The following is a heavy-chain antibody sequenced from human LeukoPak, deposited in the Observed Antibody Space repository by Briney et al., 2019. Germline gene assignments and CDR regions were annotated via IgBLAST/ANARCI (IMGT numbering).Heavy chain of an antibody. CDR2: IWYDGSNK. CDR3: AKDLYYDSGGYTIPSADY. Sequence: GRSLRLSCAASGFTFSSYGMHWARQAPGKGLEWVAVIWYDGSNKYYADSVKGRFTISRDNSKNTVYLQMNSLRAEDTAVYYCAKDLYYDSGGYTIPSADYWGQGTMVTVSS. J-gene: IGHJ4*02. D-gene: IGHD3-22*01. CDR1: GFTFSSYG. V-gene: IGHV3-33*06.